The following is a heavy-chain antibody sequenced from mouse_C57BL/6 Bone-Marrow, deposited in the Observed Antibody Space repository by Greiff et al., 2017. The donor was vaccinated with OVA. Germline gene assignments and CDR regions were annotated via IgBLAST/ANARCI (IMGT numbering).Heavy chain of an antibody. J-gene: IGHJ1*03. CDR1: GYAFSSSW. CDR3: ARLELTGTRYWYFDV. D-gene: IGHD4-1*01. V-gene: IGHV1-82*01. CDR2: IYPGDGDT. Sequence: QVQLQQSGPELVKPGASVKISCKASGYAFSSSWMNWVKQRPGKGLEWIGRIYPGDGDTNYNGKFKGKATLTADKSSSTAYMQLSSLTSEDSAVYCCARLELTGTRYWYFDVWGTGTTVTVSS.